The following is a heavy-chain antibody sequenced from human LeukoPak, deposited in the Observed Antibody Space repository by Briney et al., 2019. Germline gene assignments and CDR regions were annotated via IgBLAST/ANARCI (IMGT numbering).Heavy chain of an antibody. CDR3: ARPSYAPPRAYYYYMDV. CDR2: IIPIFGTA. CDR1: GGTFSSYA. D-gene: IGHD1-26*01. V-gene: IGHV1-69*06. J-gene: IGHJ6*03. Sequence: GASVKVSCKASGGTFSSYAISWVRQAPGQGLEWMGGIIPIFGTANYAQKFQGRVTITADKSTSTAYMELSSLRSEDTAVYYCARPSYAPPRAYYYYMDVWGKGTTVTVSS.